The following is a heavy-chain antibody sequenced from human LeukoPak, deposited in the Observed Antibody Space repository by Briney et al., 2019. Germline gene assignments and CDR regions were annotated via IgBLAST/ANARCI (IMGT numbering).Heavy chain of an antibody. D-gene: IGHD3-22*01. J-gene: IGHJ4*02. CDR3: AKGRSPYYSDTTGYNID. CDR1: GFAFGTYA. CDR2: ISGSGGST. Sequence: GGSLRLSCAGSGFAFGTYAMSWVRQAPGKGLEWVSAISGSGGSTYYVDSLEGRFSISRDNSKNTLSLQMNSPRAEDTAVYFCAKGRSPYYSDTTGYNIDWGQGTLVTVSS. V-gene: IGHV3-23*01.